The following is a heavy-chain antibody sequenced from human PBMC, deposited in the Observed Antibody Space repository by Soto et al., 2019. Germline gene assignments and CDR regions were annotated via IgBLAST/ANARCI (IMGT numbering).Heavy chain of an antibody. CDR2: INGGTGQT. CDR1: GYSFSTYA. J-gene: IGHJ6*02. D-gene: IGHD1-1*01. Sequence: WASVKVSCKASGYSFSTYAMHWVRQAPGQSLEWMGWINGGTGQTKFPQRFQDRITITRDTSASTAYMELSSLRSEDTAVYYCARGKGMEENYYYYGLDIWGQGTTVTVSS. V-gene: IGHV1-3*01. CDR3: ARGKGMEENYYYYGLDI.